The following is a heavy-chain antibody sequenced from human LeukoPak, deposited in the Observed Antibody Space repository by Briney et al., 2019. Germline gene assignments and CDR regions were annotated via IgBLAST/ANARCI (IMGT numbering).Heavy chain of an antibody. CDR1: GYTFTGYY. J-gene: IGHJ4*02. Sequence: GASVKVSCKASGYTFTGYYMHWVRQAPGQGLEWMGWINPNNGGTNYAQKFQGRVTMTRDTSISTAYMELSRLRSDDTAVYYCAGDVAPFGELSDYWGQGTLVTVSS. CDR2: INPNNGGT. D-gene: IGHD3-16*02. V-gene: IGHV1-2*02. CDR3: AGDVAPFGELSDY.